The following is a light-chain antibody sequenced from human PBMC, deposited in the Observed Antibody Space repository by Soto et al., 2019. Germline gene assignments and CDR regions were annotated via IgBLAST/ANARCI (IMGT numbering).Light chain of an antibody. Sequence: DIQMTQSPSTLSASVGDRVNITCRASQSISNWLAWYQQKPGKAPKLLIYKASSLQSEVPSRFSGSGSGTEFTLTISSLQPDDFATYYCQQYSTYWTFGQGTEVDIK. CDR2: KAS. V-gene: IGKV1-5*03. CDR1: QSISNW. J-gene: IGKJ1*01. CDR3: QQYSTYWT.